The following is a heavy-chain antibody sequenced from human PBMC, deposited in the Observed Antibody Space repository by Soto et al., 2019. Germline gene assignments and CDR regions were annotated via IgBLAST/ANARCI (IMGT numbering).Heavy chain of an antibody. CDR2: ISGSGGST. CDR3: ASSPGGASGMEWLSNHYNWFDP. CDR1: GFTFSSYA. J-gene: IGHJ5*02. Sequence: GGSLRLSCAASGFTFSSYAMSWVRQAPGKGLEWVSAISGSGGSTYYAESVKGRFTISRDNSKNTLYLQMNSLRAEDTAVYYCASSPGGASGMEWLSNHYNWFDPWGQGTLVTVSS. V-gene: IGHV3-23*01. D-gene: IGHD3-3*01.